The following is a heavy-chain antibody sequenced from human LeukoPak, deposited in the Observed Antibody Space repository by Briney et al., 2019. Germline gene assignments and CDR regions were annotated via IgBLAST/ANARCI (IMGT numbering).Heavy chain of an antibody. J-gene: IGHJ5*02. Sequence: GGSLRLSCVASGFTFSRNWMSWVRQAPGKGLEWVGNIQPDGSEQYPVDSVKGRFTISRDNARNSLFLQMNSLRVEDTTVYYCASRSFARFDPWGQGTLVTVSS. D-gene: IGHD3-16*01. V-gene: IGHV3-7*01. CDR1: GFTFSRNW. CDR3: ASRSFARFDP. CDR2: IQPDGSEQ.